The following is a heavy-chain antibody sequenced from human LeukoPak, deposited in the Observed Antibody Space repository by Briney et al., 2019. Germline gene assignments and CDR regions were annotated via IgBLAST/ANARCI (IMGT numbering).Heavy chain of an antibody. V-gene: IGHV4-34*01. CDR3: ARRVTDTYYYYYIDV. J-gene: IGHJ6*03. D-gene: IGHD2-21*02. CDR2: INHSGST. CDR1: GGSFSGYY. Sequence: SETLSLTCAVYGGSFSGYYWSWIRQPPGKGLEWIGEINHSGSTNYNPSLKSRVTISVDTSKNLFSLKLSSVTAADTAVYYCARRVTDTYYYYYIDVWGKGTTVTVSS.